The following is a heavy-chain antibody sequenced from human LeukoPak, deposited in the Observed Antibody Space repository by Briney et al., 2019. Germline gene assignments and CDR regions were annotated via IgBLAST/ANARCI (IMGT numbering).Heavy chain of an antibody. V-gene: IGHV4-4*07. Sequence: SETLSLTCSFCGGSISGCYWSWIRQPAGKGLEWIGRIYSSGSSSYNPSLKSRVTMSVDTSKIQFSLNLTSVTAADPAVYYCARDRTYGGNSGFDYWGQGTLVTVSS. D-gene: IGHD4-23*01. CDR2: IYSSGSS. CDR3: ARDRTYGGNSGFDY. CDR1: GGSISGCY. J-gene: IGHJ4*02.